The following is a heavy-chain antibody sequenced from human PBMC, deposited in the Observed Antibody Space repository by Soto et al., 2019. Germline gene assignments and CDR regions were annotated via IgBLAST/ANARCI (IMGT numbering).Heavy chain of an antibody. CDR3: AKVYNWNPADGMDV. D-gene: IGHD1-20*01. Sequence: GGSLRLSCAASGFTFSSYAMSWVRQAPGKGLEWVSAISGSGGSTYYADSVKGRFTISRDGSKNTLYLQMNSLRAEDTAVHYCAKVYNWNPADGMDVWGQGTTVTVSS. J-gene: IGHJ6*02. CDR1: GFTFSSYA. CDR2: ISGSGGST. V-gene: IGHV3-23*01.